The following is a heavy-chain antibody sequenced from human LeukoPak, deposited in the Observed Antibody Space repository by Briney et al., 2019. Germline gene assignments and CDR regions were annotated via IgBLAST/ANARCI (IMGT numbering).Heavy chain of an antibody. D-gene: IGHD2-15*01. Sequence: PGGSLRLSCEGSGLTFRNRCATWVRQAPGKGLEWVASTGQYGHDNYYVDSVRGRFTISRDNAKISLFLQMNSLRVEDPAVYFCAAGGAGGRFDYWGRGALVTVSS. V-gene: IGHV3-7*01. CDR2: TGQYGHDN. CDR3: AAGGAGGRFDY. CDR1: GLTFRNRC. J-gene: IGHJ4*02.